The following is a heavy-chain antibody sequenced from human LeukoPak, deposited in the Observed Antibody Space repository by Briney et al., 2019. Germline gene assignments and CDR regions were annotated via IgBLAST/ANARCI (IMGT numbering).Heavy chain of an antibody. V-gene: IGHV1-18*01. CDR1: GYTFTSYG. CDR3: ARMTYDSSGRDFDY. CDR2: ISAYNGNT. D-gene: IGHD3-22*01. J-gene: IGHJ4*02. Sequence: ASVKVSCKAYGYTFTSYGISLVRQAPGQGLEWMGWISAYNGNTNYAQKLQGRVTMTTDTSTSTAYMELRSLRSDDTAVYYCARMTYDSSGRDFDYWGQGTLVTVSS.